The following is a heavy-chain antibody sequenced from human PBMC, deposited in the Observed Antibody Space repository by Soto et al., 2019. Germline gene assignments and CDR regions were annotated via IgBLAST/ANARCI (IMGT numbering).Heavy chain of an antibody. V-gene: IGHV4-61*08. CDR3: ARQGYYYDSSGYPYYYGMDV. CDR2: IYYSGST. Sequence: SETLSLTCSVSGGSISGGVYYWSWIRQHPGKGLEWIGYIYYSGSTNYNPSLKSRVTISVDTSKNQFSLKLSSVTAADTAVYYCARQGYYYDSSGYPYYYGMDVWGQGTTVTVSS. D-gene: IGHD3-22*01. CDR1: GGSISGGVYY. J-gene: IGHJ6*02.